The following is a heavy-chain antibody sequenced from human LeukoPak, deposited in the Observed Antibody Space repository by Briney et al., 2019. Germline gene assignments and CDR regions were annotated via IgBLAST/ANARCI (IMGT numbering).Heavy chain of an antibody. CDR2: IYYSGTT. J-gene: IGHJ4*02. CDR3: ARDVFWRGSDY. D-gene: IGHD3-3*01. V-gene: IGHV4-59*01. Sequence: SETLSLTCTVSGGSISSYYWSWIRQPPGKGLEWIGYIYYSGTTNYNPSLKSRVTISVDTSKNQFSLKLTSLTAADTAVYYCARDVFWRGSDYWGQGTLVTVSS. CDR1: GGSISSYY.